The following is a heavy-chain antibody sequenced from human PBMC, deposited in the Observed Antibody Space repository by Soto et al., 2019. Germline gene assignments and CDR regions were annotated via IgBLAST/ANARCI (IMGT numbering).Heavy chain of an antibody. CDR3: ARTYYDFWSGYYGDGRLDYYYGMDV. J-gene: IGHJ6*02. CDR2: IYYSGST. CDR1: GGSFSSGGYY. V-gene: IGHV4-31*03. D-gene: IGHD3-3*01. Sequence: SETLSLTCTVSGGSFSSGGYYWSWIRQHPGKGLEWIGYIYYSGSTYYNPSLKSRVTISVDTSKNQFSLKLSSVTAADTAVYYCARTYYDFWSGYYGDGRLDYYYGMDVWGQGTTVTVSS.